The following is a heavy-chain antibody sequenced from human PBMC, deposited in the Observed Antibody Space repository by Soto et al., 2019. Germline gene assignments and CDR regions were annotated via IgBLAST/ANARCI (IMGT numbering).Heavy chain of an antibody. J-gene: IGHJ3*02. Sequence: SETLSLTCTVSGGSISPYYWSWIRQPPGKGLEWVGYIYYGGSTSYNPSLKSRVTISVDTSKNQFSLKLSSVTAADTAVYYCARSMVRGVIMSDDDAFDIWGQGTMVTVSS. CDR2: IYYGGST. V-gene: IGHV4-59*12. CDR1: GGSISPYY. D-gene: IGHD3-10*01. CDR3: ARSMVRGVIMSDDDAFDI.